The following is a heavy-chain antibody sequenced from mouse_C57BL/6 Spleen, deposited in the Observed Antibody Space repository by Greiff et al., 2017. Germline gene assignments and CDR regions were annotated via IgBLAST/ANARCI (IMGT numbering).Heavy chain of an antibody. V-gene: IGHV1-72*01. Sequence: QVQLQQPGAELVKPGASVTLSCKASGYTFTSYWMHWVKQRPGRGLEWIGRIDPNSGGTKYNEKFKSKATLTVDQPSSTAYMQLSSLTSEDSAVYYCARFVYYAMDYWGQGTSVTVSS. CDR2: IDPNSGGT. CDR3: ARFVYYAMDY. CDR1: GYTFTSYW. J-gene: IGHJ4*01.